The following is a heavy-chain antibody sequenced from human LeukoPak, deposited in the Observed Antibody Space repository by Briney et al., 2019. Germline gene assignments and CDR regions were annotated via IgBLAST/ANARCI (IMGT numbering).Heavy chain of an antibody. CDR3: AKAHNPFVAAAGTLDY. V-gene: IGHV3-23*01. CDR1: GFTFSSYA. CDR2: ISGSGGST. Sequence: GGSLRLSCAASGFTFSSYAMSWVRQAPGEGREWVSAISGSGGSTYYADSVKGRFTISRDNSKNTLYLQMNSLRAEDTAVYYCAKAHNPFVAAAGTLDYWGQGTLVTVSS. J-gene: IGHJ4*02. D-gene: IGHD6-13*01.